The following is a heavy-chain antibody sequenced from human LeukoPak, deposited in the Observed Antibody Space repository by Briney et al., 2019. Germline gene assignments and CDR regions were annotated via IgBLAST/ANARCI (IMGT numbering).Heavy chain of an antibody. V-gene: IGHV1-69*04. CDR1: GGTFSSYA. CDR2: IIPIVGIA. J-gene: IGHJ4*02. D-gene: IGHD3-10*01. CDR3: ARVVLWFGELLYSDY. Sequence: SVKVSCKASGGTFSSYALSWVRQAPGQGLEWMGTIIPIVGIANYAQKFQGRATITADKSTSTAYMELSSLRSEDTAVYYCARVVLWFGELLYSDYWGQGTLVTVSS.